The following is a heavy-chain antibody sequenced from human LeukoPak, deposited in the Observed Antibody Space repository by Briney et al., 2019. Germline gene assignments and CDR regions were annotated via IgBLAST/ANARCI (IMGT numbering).Heavy chain of an antibody. Sequence: TSETLSLTCTVSGGSISSSSYYWGWIRQPPGKGLEWIGSIYYSGSTYYNPSLKSRVTISIDTSKNQFSLKLSSVTAADTAVYSCARAGLLGYCSSTSCYSGYWGQGTLVTVSS. V-gene: IGHV4-39*01. J-gene: IGHJ4*02. CDR3: ARAGLLGYCSSTSCYSGY. D-gene: IGHD2-2*01. CDR1: GGSISSSSYY. CDR2: IYYSGST.